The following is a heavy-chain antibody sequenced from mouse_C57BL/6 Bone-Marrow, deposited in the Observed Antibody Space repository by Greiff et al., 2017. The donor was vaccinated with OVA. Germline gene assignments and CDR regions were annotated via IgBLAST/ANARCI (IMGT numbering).Heavy chain of an antibody. CDR3: ARYPSRYGSSPSYWYFDV. D-gene: IGHD1-1*01. CDR2: IRNKANGYTT. V-gene: IGHV7-3*01. Sequence: EVKLVESGGGLVQPGGSLSLSCAASGFTFTDYYMSWVRQPPGKALEWLGFIRNKANGYTTEYSASVKGRFTISRDNSQSILYLQMNALRAEDSATYYCARYPSRYGSSPSYWYFDVWGTGTTVTVSS. J-gene: IGHJ1*03. CDR1: GFTFTDYY.